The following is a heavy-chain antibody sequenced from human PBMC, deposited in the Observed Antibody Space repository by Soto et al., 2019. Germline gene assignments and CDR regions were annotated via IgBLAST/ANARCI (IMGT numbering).Heavy chain of an antibody. V-gene: IGHV3-30*04. CDR1: GFMFSSYE. CDR2: ISYDGSNK. J-gene: IGHJ4*02. CDR3: ARTTAWASFVGEDY. Sequence: PGGSLRLSCAASGFMFSSYEVHWVRQAPGKGLEWVALISYDGSNKYYADSVKGRFTIYIDNSNSTLLLQRNSLRMEDTAIYYCARTTAWASFVGEDYWGQGTLVTVSS. D-gene: IGHD3-10*01.